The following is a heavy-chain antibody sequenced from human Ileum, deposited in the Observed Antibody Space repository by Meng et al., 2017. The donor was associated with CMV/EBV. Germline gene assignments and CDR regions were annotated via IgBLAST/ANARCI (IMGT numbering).Heavy chain of an antibody. Sequence: GESLKISCAASGFTFRNYVMSWVRQAPGKGLEWVSVISTSGDTTFYADSVKGRFTISRDNSRNTLYLQMNSLRAEDTAVYFCAKRSCDTPNYYPRSFDSWGQGTLVTVSS. J-gene: IGHJ4*02. CDR2: ISTSGDTT. CDR3: AKRSCDTPNYYPRSFDS. D-gene: IGHD1-26*01. CDR1: GFTFRNYV. V-gene: IGHV3-23*01.